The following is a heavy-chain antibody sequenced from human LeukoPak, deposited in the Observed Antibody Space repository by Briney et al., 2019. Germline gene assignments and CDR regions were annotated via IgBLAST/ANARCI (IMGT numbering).Heavy chain of an antibody. D-gene: IGHD1-26*01. V-gene: IGHV3-53*01. Sequence: GGSLRLSCAASGFTVSSNYMSWVRQAPGKGLEWVSVIYSGGFTFYADSVKGRFTISRDNSKNTLYLQMNSLRAEDTAVYYCARGGSYLSAFDIWGQGTMVTVSS. CDR2: IYSGGFT. CDR1: GFTVSSNY. J-gene: IGHJ3*02. CDR3: ARGGSYLSAFDI.